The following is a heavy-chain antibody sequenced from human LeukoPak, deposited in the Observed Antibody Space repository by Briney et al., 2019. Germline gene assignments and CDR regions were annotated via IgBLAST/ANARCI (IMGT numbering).Heavy chain of an antibody. J-gene: IGHJ4*02. V-gene: IGHV3-7*01. CDR2: IKEDGSDK. CDR1: VSSGLTRW. Sequence: GGSLRLSCVASVSSGLTRWMNWVRQAPGKGLEWVAIIKEDGSDKYYVDSVKGRFTIPRDNAKNSEYLQMNSLRVEDTAVYYCASAAGWEFGYWGQGTLVTVSS. D-gene: IGHD1-26*01. CDR3: ASAAGWEFGY.